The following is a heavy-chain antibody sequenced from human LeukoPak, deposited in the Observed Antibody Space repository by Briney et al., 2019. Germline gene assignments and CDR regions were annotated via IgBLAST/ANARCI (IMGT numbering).Heavy chain of an antibody. CDR1: GYTFTSYD. V-gene: IGHV1-8*01. D-gene: IGHD6-13*01. CDR3: GRAAAGTYYYYMDV. J-gene: IGHJ6*03. Sequence: GASVKVSCKASGYTFTSYDINWVRQATGQGLEWMGWMNPNSGNTGYAQKFQGRVTMTRNTSISTAYMELSSLRSEDTAVYYCGRAAAGTYYYYMDVWGKGTTVTVSS. CDR2: MNPNSGNT.